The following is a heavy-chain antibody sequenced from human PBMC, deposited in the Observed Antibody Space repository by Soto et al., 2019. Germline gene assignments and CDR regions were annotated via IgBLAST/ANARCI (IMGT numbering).Heavy chain of an antibody. CDR3: ARRRYCSGGSCSRPTYWFFDL. CDR1: GFTFSTYA. CDR2: ISSNGLST. V-gene: IGHV3-64*01. J-gene: IGHJ2*01. Sequence: GGSLRLSCVASGFTFSTYAMQWVRQAPGKGLEFVSGISSNGLSTYYASSVKGRVTVSRDNSKNTLYLQMGSLGAEDMAVYYCARRRYCSGGSCSRPTYWFFDLWGRGTLVTVSS. D-gene: IGHD2-15*01.